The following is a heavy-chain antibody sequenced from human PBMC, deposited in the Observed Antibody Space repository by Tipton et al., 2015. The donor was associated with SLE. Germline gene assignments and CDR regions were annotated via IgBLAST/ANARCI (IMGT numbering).Heavy chain of an antibody. CDR1: GGSISSSSYH. CDR2: IFYSGST. J-gene: IGHJ4*02. D-gene: IGHD5-12*01. CDR3: ARQVASFDY. V-gene: IGHV4-39*01. Sequence: LRLSCIVSGGSISSSSYHWGWIRQPPGKGLEWIGSIFYSGSTSYNPSLQSRVTISVDTSKNQFSLKLNSVTASDTAVYYCARQVASFDYWGQGTLVTVSS.